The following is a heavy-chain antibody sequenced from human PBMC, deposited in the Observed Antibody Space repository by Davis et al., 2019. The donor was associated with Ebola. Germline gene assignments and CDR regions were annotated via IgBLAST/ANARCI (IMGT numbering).Heavy chain of an antibody. CDR1: GGSFSGYY. V-gene: IGHV4-34*01. D-gene: IGHD6-13*01. CDR2: INHSGST. Sequence: GSLRLSCAVYGGSFSGYYWSWIRQPPGKGLEWIGEINHSGSTNYNPSLKSRVTISVDTSKNQFSLKLSSVTAADTAVYYCARLGRLAAAGLDYWGQGTLVTVSS. J-gene: IGHJ4*02. CDR3: ARLGRLAAAGLDY.